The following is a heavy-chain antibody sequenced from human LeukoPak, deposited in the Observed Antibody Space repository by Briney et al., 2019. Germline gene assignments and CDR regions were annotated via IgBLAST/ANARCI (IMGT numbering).Heavy chain of an antibody. J-gene: IGHJ4*02. Sequence: GGSLRLSCAASGFTFSSYAMSWVRQPPREGLEGVSAISGSGDNTYYADSVKGRFTISRDKSKNTLFLQMNSLRAEDTAVYYCAKVYSYGYGGDYWGQGTLVTVSS. D-gene: IGHD5-18*01. CDR3: AKVYSYGYGGDY. CDR2: ISGSGDNT. CDR1: GFTFSSYA. V-gene: IGHV3-23*01.